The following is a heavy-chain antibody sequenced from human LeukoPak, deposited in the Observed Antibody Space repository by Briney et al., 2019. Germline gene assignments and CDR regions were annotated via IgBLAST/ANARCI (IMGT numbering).Heavy chain of an antibody. CDR1: GFTCSSYW. Sequence: GGSLRLSGAASGFTCSSYWMSWVRQAPGKGLEWVANIKFDGSEKYYVDSVKGRFTISRHNAKNSLYLQMNSLRAEDTAVYYCARAPREWLLGYYFDYWGQGTLVTVSS. V-gene: IGHV3-7*01. CDR3: ARAPREWLLGYYFDY. J-gene: IGHJ4*02. CDR2: IKFDGSEK. D-gene: IGHD3-3*01.